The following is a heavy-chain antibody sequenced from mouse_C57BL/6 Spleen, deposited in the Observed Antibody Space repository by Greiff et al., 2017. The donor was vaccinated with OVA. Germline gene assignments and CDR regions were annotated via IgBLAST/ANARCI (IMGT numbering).Heavy chain of an antibody. D-gene: IGHD1-1*01. Sequence: VKLQQSGPELVKPGASVKISCKASGYAFRSSWMNWVKQRPGKGLEWIGRIYPGDGDTNYNGKFKGKATLTADKSSSTAYMQLSSLTSEDSAVYFCARSFSYYGSSYGAMDYWGQGTSVTVAS. CDR3: ARSFSYYGSSYGAMDY. CDR1: GYAFRSSW. V-gene: IGHV1-82*01. CDR2: IYPGDGDT. J-gene: IGHJ4*01.